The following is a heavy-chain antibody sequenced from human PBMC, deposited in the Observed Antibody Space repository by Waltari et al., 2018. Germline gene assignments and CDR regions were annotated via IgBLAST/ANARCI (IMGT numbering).Heavy chain of an antibody. J-gene: IGHJ2*01. CDR1: GFTFSSYS. Sequence: EVQLVESGGGLVKPGGSLRLSCAASGFTFSSYSMNWVRQAPGKGLEWVSSISSSSSYIYYADSVKGRFTISRDNAKNSLYLQMNSLRAEDTAVYYCAAQPLTVTKDWYFDLWGRGTLVTVSS. V-gene: IGHV3-21*01. D-gene: IGHD4-17*01. CDR2: ISSSSSYI. CDR3: AAQPLTVTKDWYFDL.